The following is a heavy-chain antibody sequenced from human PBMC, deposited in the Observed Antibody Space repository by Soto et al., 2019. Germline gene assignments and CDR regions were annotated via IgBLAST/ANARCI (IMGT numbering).Heavy chain of an antibody. CDR1: GDSITSIYL. D-gene: IGHD3-3*01. Sequence: SETLSLTCAVSGDSITSIYLWAWIRQPPGRGLERVASIYHSGSTNYNPSLKSRVTISLDTSKNQFSLKLSSVTAADTAVYYCARGPRTRTITIFGVVIDYYFDYWGQGTLVTVSS. CDR2: IYHSGST. CDR3: ARGPRTRTITIFGVVIDYYFDY. J-gene: IGHJ4*02. V-gene: IGHV4-38-2*01.